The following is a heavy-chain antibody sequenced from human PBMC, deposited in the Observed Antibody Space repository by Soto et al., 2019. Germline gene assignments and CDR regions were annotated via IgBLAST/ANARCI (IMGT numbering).Heavy chain of an antibody. V-gene: IGHV4-31*03. CDR2: IYYSGST. Sequence: LSLTCTVSGGSISSGGYYWSWIRQHPGKGLEWIGYIYYSGSTYYNPSLKSRVTISVDTSKNQFSLKLSSVTAADTAVYYCARGTASRYNWNYYYYYYGMDVWGQGTTVTVSS. CDR3: ARGTASRYNWNYYYYYYGMDV. CDR1: GGSISSGGYY. D-gene: IGHD1-7*01. J-gene: IGHJ6*02.